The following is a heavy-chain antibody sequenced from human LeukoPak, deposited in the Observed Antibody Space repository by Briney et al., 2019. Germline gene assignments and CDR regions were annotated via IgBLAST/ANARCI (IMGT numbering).Heavy chain of an antibody. J-gene: IGHJ6*02. Sequence: SGGSLRLSCAASGFTFSSYAMSWVRQAPGKGLEWVSASSGSGGSTYYADSVKGRFTISRDNSKNTLYLQMNSLRAEDTAVYYCATSKSASCYLRCPFYYYYGMDVWGQGTTVTVSS. CDR1: GFTFSSYA. V-gene: IGHV3-23*01. D-gene: IGHD2-2*01. CDR2: SSGSGGST. CDR3: ATSKSASCYLRCPFYYYYGMDV.